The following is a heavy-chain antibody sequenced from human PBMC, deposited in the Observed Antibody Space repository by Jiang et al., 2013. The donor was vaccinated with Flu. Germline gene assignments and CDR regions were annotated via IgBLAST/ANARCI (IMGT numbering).Heavy chain of an antibody. Sequence: SGAEVKKPGASVKVSCKASGYTFTGYYMHWVRQAPGQGLEWMGWINPNSGGTNYAQKFQGWVTMTRDTSISTAYMELSRLRSDDTAVYYCARVTRGSRNESMATGSLGFDYWGQGTLVTVSS. CDR2: INPNSGGT. CDR3: ARVTRGSRNESMATGSLGFDY. J-gene: IGHJ4*02. D-gene: IGHD2-2*01. CDR1: GYTFTGYY. V-gene: IGHV1-2*04.